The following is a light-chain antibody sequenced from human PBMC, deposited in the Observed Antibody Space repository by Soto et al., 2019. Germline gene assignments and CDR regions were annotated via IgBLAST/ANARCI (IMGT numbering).Light chain of an antibody. CDR1: SSDVGGYNY. CDR3: SSYTSSSTLGV. V-gene: IGLV2-14*01. CDR2: DVS. Sequence: QSVLTQPASVSGSPGQSXTISCTGTSSDVGGYNYVSWYQQHPGKAPKLMIYDVSNRPSGVSNRFSGSKSGNTASLTISGLQAEDEADYYCSSYTSSSTLGVFGTGTKVTVL. J-gene: IGLJ1*01.